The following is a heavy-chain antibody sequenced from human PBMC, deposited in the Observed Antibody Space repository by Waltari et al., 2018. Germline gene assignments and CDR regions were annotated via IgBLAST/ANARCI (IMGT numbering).Heavy chain of an antibody. J-gene: IGHJ3*02. CDR1: GDSISSYE. Sequence: QVELQESGPRLAKPSQTPSLPCSVSGDSISSYEWGWIRQPPGKGLEWIGEISYIGRTNYNPSLKSRVTISIDTSKNQFSLRLTSVTAADTAVYFCARRYANAFDIWGPGTILTVSS. V-gene: IGHV4-59*01. D-gene: IGHD3-9*01. CDR2: ISYIGRT. CDR3: ARRYANAFDI.